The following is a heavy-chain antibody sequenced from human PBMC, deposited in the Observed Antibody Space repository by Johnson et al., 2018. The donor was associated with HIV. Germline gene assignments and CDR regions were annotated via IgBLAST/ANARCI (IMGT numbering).Heavy chain of an antibody. CDR3: AKDQWSSSWTNDAFDI. Sequence: QVQLVESGGGLVKPGGSLRLSCAASGFTFSDYFMSWIRQAPGKGLQWVSYISGSVSTIYYADSVKGRFTISRDNAKNSLYLQMNSLRAEDTAVYYCAKDQWSSSWTNDAFDIWGQGTMVTVSS. D-gene: IGHD6-13*01. V-gene: IGHV3-11*04. CDR2: ISGSVSTI. CDR1: GFTFSDYF. J-gene: IGHJ3*02.